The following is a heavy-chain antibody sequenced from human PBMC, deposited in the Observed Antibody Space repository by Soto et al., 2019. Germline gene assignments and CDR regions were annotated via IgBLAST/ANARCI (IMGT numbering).Heavy chain of an antibody. CDR1: GGSFSGYY. CDR2: INHSGST. Sequence: PSETLSLTCAVYGGSFSGYYWSWIRQPPGKGLEWIGEINHSGSTNYNPSLKSRVTISVDTSKNQFSLKLSSVTAADTAVYYCARVGTVSSPPSPLYVDPWGQGTLVTVSS. CDR3: ARVGTVSSPPSPLYVDP. D-gene: IGHD6-13*01. J-gene: IGHJ5*02. V-gene: IGHV4-34*01.